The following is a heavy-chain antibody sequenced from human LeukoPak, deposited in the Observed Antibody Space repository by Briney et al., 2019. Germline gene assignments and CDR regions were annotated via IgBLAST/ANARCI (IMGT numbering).Heavy chain of an antibody. CDR3: AKNVMVERYIDY. J-gene: IGHJ4*02. D-gene: IGHD1-14*01. Sequence: GGSLRLSCAASGFILNNHAMTWVRQAPGKGLQWISVISGSGRTIEYEDSVKSRFTISRGNSKNTVSLQMNNLRAEDTAIYYCAKNVMVERYIDYWGQGTPVTVSS. CDR1: GFILNNHA. CDR2: ISGSGRTI. V-gene: IGHV3-23*01.